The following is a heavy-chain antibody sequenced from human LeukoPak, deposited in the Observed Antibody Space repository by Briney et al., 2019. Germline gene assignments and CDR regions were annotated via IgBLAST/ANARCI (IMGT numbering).Heavy chain of an antibody. D-gene: IGHD1-26*01. J-gene: IGHJ4*02. CDR3: AKLMGELATVDY. V-gene: IGHV3-30*02. Sequence: DSVKGRFTISRDNSKNTLYLQMNSLRAEDTAVYYCAKLMGELATVDYWGQGTLATVSS.